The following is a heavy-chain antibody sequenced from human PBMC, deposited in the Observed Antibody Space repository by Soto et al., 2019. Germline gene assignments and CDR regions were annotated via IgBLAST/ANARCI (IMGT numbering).Heavy chain of an antibody. CDR3: AREDGIVGATSAFAS. D-gene: IGHD1-26*01. J-gene: IGHJ4*02. Sequence: EVLLVESGGGLVKPGGSLRLSCAASGFTFSTYNMNWVRQAPGKGLEWVSSINGRGNYIYYTDAVKGQFTISRDNAKTSLYLQMNSLRAEDTAVYYCAREDGIVGATSAFASWGQGTLVTVSS. CDR1: GFTFSTYN. V-gene: IGHV3-21*01. CDR2: INGRGNYI.